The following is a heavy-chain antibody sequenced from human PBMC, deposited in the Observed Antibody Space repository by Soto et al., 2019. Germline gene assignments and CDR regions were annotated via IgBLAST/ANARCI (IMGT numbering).Heavy chain of an antibody. CDR1: GFTFSSYG. D-gene: IGHD3-10*01. CDR3: AKVSYGSGSLRGYGMDV. CDR2: ISYDGSNK. J-gene: IGHJ6*02. Sequence: QVQLVESGGGVVQPGRSLRLSCAASGFTFSSYGMHLVRQAPGKGLEWVAVISYDGSNKYYADSVKGRFTISRDSSKNKMYLQMNSLRAEDTAVYYCAKVSYGSGSLRGYGMDVWGQGTTVTVSS. V-gene: IGHV3-30*18.